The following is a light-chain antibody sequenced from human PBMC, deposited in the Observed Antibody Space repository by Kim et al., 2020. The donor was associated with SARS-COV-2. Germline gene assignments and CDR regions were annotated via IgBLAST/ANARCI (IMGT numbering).Light chain of an antibody. J-gene: IGLJ3*02. Sequence: SSELTQDPAVSVALGQTVRITCQGASLRSYYATWYQQKPGQAPVLVIYGKNNRPSGIPDRFSGSSSGNTASLTVTGAQAEDEAVYYCNSRDSSASHWLFG. CDR3: NSRDSSASHWL. V-gene: IGLV3-19*01. CDR2: GKN. CDR1: SLRSYY.